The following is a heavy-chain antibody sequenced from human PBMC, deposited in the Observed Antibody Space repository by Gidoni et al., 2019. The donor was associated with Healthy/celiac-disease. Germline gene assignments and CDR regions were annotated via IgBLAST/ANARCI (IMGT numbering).Heavy chain of an antibody. Sequence: QVQLQESGPGLVKPSQTLSLTCTVSGGPISSGGYYWSWIRQHPGKGLEWIGYIYYSGSTYYNPSLKSRVTISVDTSKNQFSLKLSSVTAADTAVYYCARVGGRDCSSTSCFSPWGQGTLVTVSS. CDR1: GGPISSGGYY. CDR3: ARVGGRDCSSTSCFSP. V-gene: IGHV4-31*03. CDR2: IYYSGST. J-gene: IGHJ5*02. D-gene: IGHD2-2*01.